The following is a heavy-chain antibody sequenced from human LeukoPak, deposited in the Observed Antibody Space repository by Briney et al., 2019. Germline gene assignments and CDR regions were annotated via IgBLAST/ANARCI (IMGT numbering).Heavy chain of an antibody. CDR1: GGSFSGYY. Sequence: SETLSLTCAVYGGSFSGYYWSWIRQPPGKGLEWIGYVDHTGSTKFNPSLNGRVSISRDTSNNFFSLRLRSVTAADTAVYFCARGRVSSSTWYSTYYYFFYMDFWGKGTTVTVSS. CDR2: VDHTGST. V-gene: IGHV4-59*01. J-gene: IGHJ6*03. CDR3: ARGRVSSSTWYSTYYYFFYMDF. D-gene: IGHD4-11*01.